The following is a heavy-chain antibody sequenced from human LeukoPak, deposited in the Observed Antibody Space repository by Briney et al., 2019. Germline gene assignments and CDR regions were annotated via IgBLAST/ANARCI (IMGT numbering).Heavy chain of an antibody. CDR1: VGTFSSYA. Sequence: SVKVSCKASVGTFSSYAISWVRQAPGQGLECMGWISPYNGNTNYAQKFQGRVTMTTDTSTSTAYMELRSLRSDDTAVYYCARDPRWELPPLDYWGQGTLVTVSS. D-gene: IGHD1-26*01. CDR2: ISPYNGNT. V-gene: IGHV1-18*01. J-gene: IGHJ4*02. CDR3: ARDPRWELPPLDY.